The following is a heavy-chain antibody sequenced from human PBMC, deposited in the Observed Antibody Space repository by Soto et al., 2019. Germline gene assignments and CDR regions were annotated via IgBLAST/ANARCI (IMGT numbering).Heavy chain of an antibody. CDR3: AREIYHSVLRGVRVGFDH. CDR2: IAAYNGNT. J-gene: IGHJ5*02. CDR1: GYIFNTYG. V-gene: IGHV1-18*01. D-gene: IGHD3-10*01. Sequence: XSVKVSFKTSGYIFNTYGISWARQAPGQGVEWVGWIAAYNGNTHYAQNFQGRVTMTTDTSTSTAYMELRSLRSDDTAVYYCAREIYHSVLRGVRVGFDHWGQGHLVTVSS.